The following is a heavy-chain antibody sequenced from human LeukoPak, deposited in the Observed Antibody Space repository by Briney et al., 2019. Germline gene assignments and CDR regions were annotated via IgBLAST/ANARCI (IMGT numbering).Heavy chain of an antibody. CDR3: AKDNDFWSGFGDAFDI. V-gene: IGHV3-23*01. Sequence: GGSLRLSCAASGFTFSSYAMSWVRQAPGKGLEWVSAISGSGGSTYYADSVKGRFTISRDNSKNTLYLQMNSLRAEDTAVYYCAKDNDFWSGFGDAFDIWGQGIMVTVSS. D-gene: IGHD3-3*01. J-gene: IGHJ3*02. CDR2: ISGSGGST. CDR1: GFTFSSYA.